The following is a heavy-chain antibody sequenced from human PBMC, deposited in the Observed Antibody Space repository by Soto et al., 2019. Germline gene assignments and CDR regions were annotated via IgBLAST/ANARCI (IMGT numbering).Heavy chain of an antibody. J-gene: IGHJ6*02. CDR3: ARDKDRHRLGCNDYYGIDV. D-gene: IGHD5-12*01. V-gene: IGHV1-69*05. CDR2: IIPIFPTP. CDR1: GGTFGNSA. Sequence: QVQLVQSGAEVKKPGSSVTVSCKASGGTFGNSAISWVRQAPGQGLEWMGGIIPIFPTPDYAQKFQGRVTXPXDXHRTTAYMELTSLRSGDTAVYYCARDKDRHRLGCNDYYGIDVWGQGTTVTVSS.